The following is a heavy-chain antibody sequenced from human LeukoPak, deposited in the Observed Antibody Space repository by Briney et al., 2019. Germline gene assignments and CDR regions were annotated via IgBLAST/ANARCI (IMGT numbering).Heavy chain of an antibody. CDR3: ARDESYYFDY. D-gene: IGHD3-10*01. CDR1: GDSFSGYY. Sequence: SETLSLTCGVYGDSFSGYYWTWIRQPPGRGLEWIGEINHSGSTNCNPSLKSRVTISVDTSKNQFSLKLSSVTAADTAVYYCARDESYYFDYLGQGTLVTVSS. CDR2: INHSGST. V-gene: IGHV4-34*01. J-gene: IGHJ4*02.